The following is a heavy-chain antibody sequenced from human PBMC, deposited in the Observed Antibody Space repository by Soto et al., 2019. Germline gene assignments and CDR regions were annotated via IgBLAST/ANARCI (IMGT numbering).Heavy chain of an antibody. V-gene: IGHV3-21*06. CDR3: ARESEDLTSNFDY. J-gene: IGHJ4*02. CDR2: ISSTTNYI. Sequence: AGGSLRLSCAASGFTFTRYSMNWVRQAPGKGFEWVSSISSTTNYIYYGDSMKGRFTISRDNAKNSLYLEMNSLRAEDTAVYYCARESEDLTSNFDYWGQGTLVTVSS. CDR1: GFTFTRYS.